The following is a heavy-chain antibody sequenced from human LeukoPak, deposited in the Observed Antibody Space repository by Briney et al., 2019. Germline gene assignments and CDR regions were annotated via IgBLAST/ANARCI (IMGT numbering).Heavy chain of an antibody. CDR2: ISSSSSYI. CDR3: AKDGSSWYPKVEYYYYGMDV. Sequence: GGSLRLSCAASGFTFSSYSMNWVRQAPGKGLEWVSSISSSSSYIYYADSVKGRFTSSRDNAKNSLYLQMNSLRAEDTAVYYCAKDGSSWYPKVEYYYYGMDVWGQGTTVTVSS. V-gene: IGHV3-21*01. J-gene: IGHJ6*02. D-gene: IGHD6-13*01. CDR1: GFTFSSYS.